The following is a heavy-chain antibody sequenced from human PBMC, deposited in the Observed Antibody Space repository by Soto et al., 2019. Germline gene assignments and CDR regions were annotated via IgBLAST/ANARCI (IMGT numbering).Heavy chain of an antibody. J-gene: IGHJ4*02. V-gene: IGHV1-18*01. CDR3: ARGRSGDY. Sequence: QVHLVQSGAEVKKPGASVKVSCKGSGYGFTTYGITWVRQAPGQGLEWMAWISAHNGNTNYAQKLQGRVTVTRDTSTGTAYMELRSLRSDGPAVYYCARGRSGDYWGQGALVTVSS. CDR1: GYGFTTYG. CDR2: ISAHNGNT.